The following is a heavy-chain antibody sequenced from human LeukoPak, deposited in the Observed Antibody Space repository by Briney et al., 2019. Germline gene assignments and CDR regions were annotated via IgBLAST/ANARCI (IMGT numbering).Heavy chain of an antibody. CDR3: ARKVAAAGTSWFDP. Sequence: ASVKVSCKASSYTFTSYGISWVRQAPGQGLEWMGWISAYNGNTNYAQKLQGRATMTTDTSTSTAYMELRSLRSDDTAVYYCARKVAAAGTSWFDPWGQGTLVTVSS. CDR2: ISAYNGNT. J-gene: IGHJ5*02. CDR1: SYTFTSYG. V-gene: IGHV1-18*01. D-gene: IGHD6-13*01.